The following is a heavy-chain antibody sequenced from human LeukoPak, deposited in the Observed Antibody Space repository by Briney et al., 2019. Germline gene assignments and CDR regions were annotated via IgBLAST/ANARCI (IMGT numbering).Heavy chain of an antibody. CDR3: ASAGGYCSSTSCFPFDY. V-gene: IGHV3-30-3*01. D-gene: IGHD2-2*01. CDR1: GFTFSSYA. J-gene: IGHJ4*02. CDR2: ISYDGSNK. Sequence: QPGGSLRLSCAASGFTFSSYAMHWVRQAPGKGLEWVAVISYDGSNKYYADSVKGRFTISRDNSKNTLYLQMNSLRAEDTAVYYCASAGGYCSSTSCFPFDYWGQGTLVTVSS.